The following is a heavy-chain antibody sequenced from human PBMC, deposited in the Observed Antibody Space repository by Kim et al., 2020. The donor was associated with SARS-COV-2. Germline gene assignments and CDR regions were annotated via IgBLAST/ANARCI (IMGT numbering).Heavy chain of an antibody. V-gene: IGHV3-23*01. CDR3: AKTWIQLWLVKGLELDY. D-gene: IGHD5-18*01. Sequence: GGSLRLSCAASGFTFSSYAMSWVRQAPGKGLEWVSAISGSGGSTYYADSVKGRFTISRDNSKNTLYLQMNSLRAEDTAVYYCAKTWIQLWLVKGLELDYWGQGTLVPVSS. J-gene: IGHJ4*02. CDR1: GFTFSSYA. CDR2: ISGSGGST.